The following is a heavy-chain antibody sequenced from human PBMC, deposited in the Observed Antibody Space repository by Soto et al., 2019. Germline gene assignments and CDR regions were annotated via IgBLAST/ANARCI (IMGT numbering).Heavy chain of an antibody. CDR1: VGAFSSGGFA. D-gene: IGHD6-13*01. J-gene: IGHJ5*02. Sequence: SETLSLTCTVSVGAFSSGGFACTWIRQPPKKGLEWIGYIYHTGTTSYNPSLRSRVTISVDRSRHQFSLKLTSVTAADTAMYYCARGLSPAAASVTGVLDPWCQGTLVTVSS. CDR3: ARGLSPAAASVTGVLDP. CDR2: IYHTGTT. V-gene: IGHV4-30-2*01.